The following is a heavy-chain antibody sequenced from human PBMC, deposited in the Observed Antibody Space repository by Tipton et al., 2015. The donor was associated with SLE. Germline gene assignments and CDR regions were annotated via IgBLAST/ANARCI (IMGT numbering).Heavy chain of an antibody. V-gene: IGHV3-20*04. CDR3: ARELLWFTDLSSFDY. CDR2: ISWNAGPT. Sequence: SLRLSCAASGFTFEDFGMSWVRQVPGKGLEWVSGISWNAGPTGYADSVKGRFTISRDNAKKSLYLQMDSLRPEDTALYYCARELLWFTDLSSFDYWGQGTLVTVSS. J-gene: IGHJ4*02. CDR1: GFTFEDFG. D-gene: IGHD3-10*01.